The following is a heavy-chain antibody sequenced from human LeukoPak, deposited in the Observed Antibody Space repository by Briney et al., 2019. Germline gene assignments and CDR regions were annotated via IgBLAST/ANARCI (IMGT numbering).Heavy chain of an antibody. CDR3: ARHLRARQLAA. J-gene: IGHJ4*02. CDR2: IYYSGST. D-gene: IGHD6-13*01. V-gene: IGHV4-39*01. Sequence: SETLSLTCTVSGGSISSSSYYWGWIRQPPGKGLEWIGSIYYSGSTYYNPSLKSRVTISVDTSKNQFSLKLSSVTAADTAVHYCARHLRARQLAAWGQGTLVTVSS. CDR1: GGSISSSSYY.